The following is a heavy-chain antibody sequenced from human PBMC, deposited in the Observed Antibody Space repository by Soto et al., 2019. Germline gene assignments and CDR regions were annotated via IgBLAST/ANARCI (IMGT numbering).Heavy chain of an antibody. CDR1: GYTFTSYA. Sequence: GASVKVSCKASGYTFTSYAMHWVRQAPGQRLEWMGWINAGNGNTKYSQKFQGRVTMTRDTSTSTIYMELSSLRYEDTAVYYCARRNCKSTSCFFDYWGQGTLVTVSS. V-gene: IGHV1-3*01. CDR2: INAGNGNT. CDR3: ARRNCKSTSCFFDY. J-gene: IGHJ4*02. D-gene: IGHD2-2*01.